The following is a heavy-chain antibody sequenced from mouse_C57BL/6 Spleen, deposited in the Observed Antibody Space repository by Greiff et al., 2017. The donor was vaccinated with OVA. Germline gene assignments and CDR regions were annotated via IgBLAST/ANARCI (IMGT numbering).Heavy chain of an antibody. CDR1: GFTFSYYY. V-gene: IGHV5-16*01. J-gene: IGHJ1*03. Sequence: EVHLVGSEGGLVQPGSSMKPSCTASGFTFSYYYMAWVRQVPEKGLEWVANINYDGSSTYYLDSLKSRFIISRDNAKNILYLQMSSLKSEDTATYYCARDRYFDVWGTGTTVTVSS. CDR2: INYDGSST. CDR3: ARDRYFDV.